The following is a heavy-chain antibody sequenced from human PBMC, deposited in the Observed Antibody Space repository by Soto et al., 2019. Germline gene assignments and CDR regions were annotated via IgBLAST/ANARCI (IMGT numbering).Heavy chain of an antibody. CDR3: ARGEYYDFWSGYWYYYYYGMDV. D-gene: IGHD3-3*01. Sequence: LRLSCAASGFTFSSYWMHWVRQAPGKGLVWVSRINSDGSSTSYADSVKGRFTISRDNAKNTLYLQMNSLRAEDTAVYYCARGEYYDFWSGYWYYYYYGMDVWGQGTTVTVSS. V-gene: IGHV3-74*01. J-gene: IGHJ6*02. CDR1: GFTFSSYW. CDR2: INSDGSST.